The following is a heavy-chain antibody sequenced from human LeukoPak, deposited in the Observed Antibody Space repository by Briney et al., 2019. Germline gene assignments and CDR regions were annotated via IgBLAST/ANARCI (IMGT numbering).Heavy chain of an antibody. CDR1: GFSFDDFA. CDR2: ITWDGGST. V-gene: IGHV3-43D*03. Sequence: GGSLRLSCAASGFSFDDFAMHWVRQAPGKGLEWVSFITWDGGSTYYADSVKGRFTISRDNSKDSLYLQMNSLTTEDTALYYCVKDRPFPYGMDVWGQGTTVTVSS. D-gene: IGHD2-21*01. CDR3: VKDRPFPYGMDV. J-gene: IGHJ6*02.